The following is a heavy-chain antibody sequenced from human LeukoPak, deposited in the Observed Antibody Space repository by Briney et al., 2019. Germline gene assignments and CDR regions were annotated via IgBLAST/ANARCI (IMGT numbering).Heavy chain of an antibody. J-gene: IGHJ4*02. D-gene: IGHD6-13*01. CDR1: GGSINSYY. Sequence: SETLSLTCTVSGGSINSYYWSWIRQPPGKGLEYIGYIYYTGSTNYNPSLKSRVTISVDTSKNQFSLKLSSVTAADTAVYYCATSGWYQTGVYWGQGTLVTVSS. CDR2: IYYTGST. V-gene: IGHV4-59*12. CDR3: ATSGWYQTGVY.